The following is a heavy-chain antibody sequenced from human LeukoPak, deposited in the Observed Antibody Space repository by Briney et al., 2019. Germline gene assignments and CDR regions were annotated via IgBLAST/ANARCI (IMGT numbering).Heavy chain of an antibody. CDR1: GVTFSSYS. Sequence: GGSLRLSCAASGVTFSSYSMHWVRQDPGKGLEWVAIISNDGTHRFYADSVKGRFTISRDNSKNTLYLQMNSLRTEDTDVYYCENEMGPFIHGDYWGQGTVVTVSS. CDR3: ENEMGPFIHGDY. V-gene: IGHV3-30*18. CDR2: ISNDGTHR. D-gene: IGHD2-8*01. J-gene: IGHJ4*02.